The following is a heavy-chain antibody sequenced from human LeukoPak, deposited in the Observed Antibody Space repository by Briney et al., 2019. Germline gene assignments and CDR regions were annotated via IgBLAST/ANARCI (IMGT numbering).Heavy chain of an antibody. D-gene: IGHD3-3*01. V-gene: IGHV1-18*01. Sequence: ASVKVSCKASGYTFTSYGISWVRPAPGQGLEWMGWISAYNGNTNYAQKLQGRVTMTTETSTSTAYMELRSLRSDDTAVYYCARGGWYDFWSGYVYYFDYWGQGTLVTVSS. CDR2: ISAYNGNT. J-gene: IGHJ4*02. CDR1: GYTFTSYG. CDR3: ARGGWYDFWSGYVYYFDY.